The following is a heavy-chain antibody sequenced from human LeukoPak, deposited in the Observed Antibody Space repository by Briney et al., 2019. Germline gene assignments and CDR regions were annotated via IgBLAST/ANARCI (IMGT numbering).Heavy chain of an antibody. Sequence: SETLSLTCTVSGGSISSSSYYWGWIRQPPGKGLEWIGSIYYSGSTYYNPSLKSRVTISIDTSKNQFSLKLSSVTAADTAVYYCAREGGAARVFDYWGQGTLVTVSS. J-gene: IGHJ4*02. V-gene: IGHV4-39*07. CDR3: AREGGAARVFDY. D-gene: IGHD6-6*01. CDR2: IYYSGST. CDR1: GGSISSSSYY.